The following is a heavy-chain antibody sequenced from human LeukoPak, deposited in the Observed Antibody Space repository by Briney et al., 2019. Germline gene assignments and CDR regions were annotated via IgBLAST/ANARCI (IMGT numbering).Heavy chain of an antibody. Sequence: SETLSLTCTVSGGSISSYYWSWIRQPPGKGLEWIGYIYYSGSTNYNPSLKSRVTISVDTCKNQFSLKLSSVSAADTAVYYCARVVVYDYGDYPGYFDYWGQGTLVTVSS. CDR2: IYYSGST. CDR1: GGSISSYY. V-gene: IGHV4-59*01. CDR3: ARVVVYDYGDYPGYFDY. J-gene: IGHJ4*02. D-gene: IGHD4-17*01.